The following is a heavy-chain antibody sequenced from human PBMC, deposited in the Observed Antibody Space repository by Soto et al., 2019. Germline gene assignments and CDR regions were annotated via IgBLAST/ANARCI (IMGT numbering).Heavy chain of an antibody. Sequence: QLQLQESGSGLVXPSXXLSLTCAVSGGSIXSGGYSWSWIRQPPGKGLEWIGYIYHSGSTYYNPSLKSRVPISVDRSKNRFSLKLSSVTAADTAVYYXXRGXXXPXXVRFDPWGQGTLVTVSS. CDR1: GGSIXSGGYS. V-gene: IGHV4-30-2*01. J-gene: IGHJ5*02. CDR3: XRGXXXPXXVRFDP. CDR2: IYHSGST.